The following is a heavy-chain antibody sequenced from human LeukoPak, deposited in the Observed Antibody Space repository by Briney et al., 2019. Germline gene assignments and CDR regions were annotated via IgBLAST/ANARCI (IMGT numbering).Heavy chain of an antibody. CDR2: IIPIFGTA. Sequence: SVKVSCKASGGTFSSYAISWVRQAPGQGLEWMGGIIPIFGTANYAQKFQGRVTITADESTSTAYMELSSLRSEDTAVYYCARTPYGDLDYYYYYMDVWGKGTTVTVSS. V-gene: IGHV1-69*01. CDR1: GGTFSSYA. CDR3: ARTPYGDLDYYYYYMDV. D-gene: IGHD4-17*01. J-gene: IGHJ6*03.